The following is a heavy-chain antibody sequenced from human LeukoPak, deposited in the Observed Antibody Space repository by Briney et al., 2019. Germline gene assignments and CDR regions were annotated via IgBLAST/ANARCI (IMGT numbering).Heavy chain of an antibody. CDR2: MNANSGNT. CDR1: GYIFTHYD. Sequence: ASVKVSCKASGYIFTHYDINWVRQATGQGLEWMGWMNANSGNTGYTQKFQGRVTMTMNTSISSAYMELSSLRSEDTAVYYCVRAQSGSYEKYGLVVWGQGTSVTVSS. V-gene: IGHV1-8*01. D-gene: IGHD1-26*01. CDR3: VRAQSGSYEKYGLVV. J-gene: IGHJ6*02.